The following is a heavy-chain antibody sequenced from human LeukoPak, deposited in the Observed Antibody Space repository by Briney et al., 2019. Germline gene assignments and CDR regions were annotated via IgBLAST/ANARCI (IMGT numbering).Heavy chain of an antibody. CDR1: GFTFSSYS. Sequence: PGGSLRLSCAASGFTFSSYSMNWVRQAPGKGLEWVSYISSSSSTIYYADSVKGRFTISRDNAKNSLYLQMNSLRAEDTAVYYCARKLYSDNSHDAFDIWGQGTMVIVSS. D-gene: IGHD1-26*01. V-gene: IGHV3-48*04. CDR2: ISSSSSTI. CDR3: ARKLYSDNSHDAFDI. J-gene: IGHJ3*02.